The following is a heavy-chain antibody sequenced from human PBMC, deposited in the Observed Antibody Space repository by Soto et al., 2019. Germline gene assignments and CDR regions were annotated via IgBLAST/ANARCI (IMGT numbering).Heavy chain of an antibody. Sequence: GGSLRLSCAASGFTFSSYWMSWVRQAPGKGLEWVANIKQDGSEKYYVDSVKGRFTISRDNAKNSLYLQMNSLRAEDTAVYYCARDNTAMVTSYYYYGMDVWGQGTTVTVSS. J-gene: IGHJ6*02. CDR2: IKQDGSEK. V-gene: IGHV3-7*01. D-gene: IGHD5-18*01. CDR1: GFTFSSYW. CDR3: ARDNTAMVTSYYYYGMDV.